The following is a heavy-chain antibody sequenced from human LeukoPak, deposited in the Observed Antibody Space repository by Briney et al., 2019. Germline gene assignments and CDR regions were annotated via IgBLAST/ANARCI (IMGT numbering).Heavy chain of an antibody. D-gene: IGHD1-26*01. V-gene: IGHV4-31*03. Sequence: PSQTLSLTCTVSGGSISSGGYYWSWIRQHPGKGLEWIGYIYYSGSTYYNPSLKSRVTISVDTSKNQFSLKLSSVTAADTAVYYCARDEGMGATYFDYWGQGTLVTVSS. CDR2: IYYSGST. CDR3: ARDEGMGATYFDY. CDR1: GGSISSGGYY. J-gene: IGHJ4*02.